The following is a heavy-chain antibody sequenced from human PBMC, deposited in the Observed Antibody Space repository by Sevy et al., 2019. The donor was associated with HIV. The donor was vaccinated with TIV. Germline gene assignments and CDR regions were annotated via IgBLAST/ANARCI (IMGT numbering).Heavy chain of an antibody. D-gene: IGHD3-22*01. J-gene: IGHJ4*02. Sequence: LETLSLTCAVYGGSFSDYSWSWIRQPPGKGLEWIGEINHSGSTNYNPSPKSRVTISVDTSKNQSSLKLSSVTAADTAVYYCARWGGTLITMIVVVVTGYFDYWGQRTLVTVSS. CDR3: ARWGGTLITMIVVVVTGYFDY. CDR2: INHSGST. CDR1: GGSFSDYS. V-gene: IGHV4-34*01.